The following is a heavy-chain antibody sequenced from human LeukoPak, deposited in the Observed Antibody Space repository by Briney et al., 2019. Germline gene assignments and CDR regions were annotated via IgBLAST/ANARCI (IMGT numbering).Heavy chain of an antibody. Sequence: SETLSLTCSVSGDSIGIYYWSWIRQPPGKGLEFIGYIYTSTGTNYNPALKSRVTISMDTSKNQFSLELRPVTAADTAVYYCARRSPSTYAVHNGGQGSLVTVSS. V-gene: IGHV4-4*09. D-gene: IGHD2-8*01. CDR3: ARRSPSTYAVHN. CDR1: GDSIGIYY. J-gene: IGHJ4*02. CDR2: IYTSTGT.